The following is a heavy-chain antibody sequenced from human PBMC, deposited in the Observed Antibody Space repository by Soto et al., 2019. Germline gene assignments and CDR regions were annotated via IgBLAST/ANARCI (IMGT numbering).Heavy chain of an antibody. Sequence: PGGSLRRSCAPSGLTFSNYAMSWVRQAPGGGLEWVSSMSSSSSTTYYADSVRGRFTISRDRTKNTLYLQMSSLRAEDTDLYYCAKNQERELPRVIDFWGQGTLVTVSS. CDR1: GLTFSNYA. CDR2: MSSSSSTT. D-gene: IGHD1-7*01. CDR3: AKNQERELPRVIDF. J-gene: IGHJ4*02. V-gene: IGHV3-23*01.